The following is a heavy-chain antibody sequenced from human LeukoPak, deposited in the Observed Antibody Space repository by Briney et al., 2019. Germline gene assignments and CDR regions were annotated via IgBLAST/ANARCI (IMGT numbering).Heavy chain of an antibody. CDR2: ISSSGSTI. V-gene: IGHV3-48*03. CDR1: GFTFSSYE. D-gene: IGHD2-15*01. Sequence: PGGSLRLSCAASGFTFSSYEMNWVRQAPGKGVEWVSYISSSGSTIYYADSVKGRFTISRDNAKNSLYLQMNSLRAEDTAVYYCARDSTVVAAFDYWGQGTLVTVSS. J-gene: IGHJ4*02. CDR3: ARDSTVVAAFDY.